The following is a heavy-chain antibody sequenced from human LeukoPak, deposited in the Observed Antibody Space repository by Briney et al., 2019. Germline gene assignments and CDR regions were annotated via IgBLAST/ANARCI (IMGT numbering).Heavy chain of an antibody. Sequence: SETLSLTCTVSGASVSSGPYYWSWIRHPPGKGLEWIGSVYYKGNTNYNHSLKSRVTMYVGTYKNQSSLNLRSVNTGDTAVYYCARGAVMTAIPIFEDWGRGTVVSVSS. D-gene: IGHD2-2*02. V-gene: IGHV4-61*01. CDR2: VYYKGNT. CDR1: GASVSSGPYY. J-gene: IGHJ4*02. CDR3: ARGAVMTAIPIFED.